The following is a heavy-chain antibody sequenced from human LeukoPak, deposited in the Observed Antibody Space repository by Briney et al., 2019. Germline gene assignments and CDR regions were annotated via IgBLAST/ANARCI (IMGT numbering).Heavy chain of an antibody. J-gene: IGHJ6*02. D-gene: IGHD2-21*02. CDR2: MYYSGST. V-gene: IGHV4-59*01. CDR3: ARGNCGGDCYSINYYYGMDV. CDR1: GGSISSYY. Sequence: SETLSLTCTVSGGSISSYYWSWIRQPPGKGLEWIGYMYYSGSTNYNPSLKSRVTISVDTSKNQFSLKLSSVTAADTAVYYCARGNCGGDCYSINYYYGMDVWGQGTTVTVSS.